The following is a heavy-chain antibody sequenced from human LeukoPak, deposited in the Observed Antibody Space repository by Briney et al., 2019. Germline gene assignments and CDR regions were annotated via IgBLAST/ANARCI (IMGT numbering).Heavy chain of an antibody. J-gene: IGHJ4*02. Sequence: PSETLSLTCTVSGGSISSHYWSWIRQPPGKGLEWIGYIYYSGSTNYNPSLKSRVTISVDKSKNQFSLKLSSVTAADTAVYYCAREGAVAGHFDYWGQGTLVTVSS. V-gene: IGHV4-59*11. CDR1: GGSISSHY. CDR3: AREGAVAGHFDY. CDR2: IYYSGST. D-gene: IGHD6-19*01.